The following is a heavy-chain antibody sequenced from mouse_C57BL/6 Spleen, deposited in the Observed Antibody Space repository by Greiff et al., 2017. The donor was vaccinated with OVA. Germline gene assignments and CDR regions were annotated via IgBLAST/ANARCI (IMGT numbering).Heavy chain of an antibody. V-gene: IGHV1-50*01. CDR2: IDPSDSYT. CDR3: ARTRERYFDV. J-gene: IGHJ1*03. Sequence: VQLQQPGAELVKPGASVKLSCKASGYTFTSYWMQWVKQRPGQGLEWIGEIDPSDSYTNYNQKFKGKATLTVDTSSSTAYMQLSSLTSEDSAVYYWARTRERYFDVWGTGTTVTVSS. CDR1: GYTFTSYW.